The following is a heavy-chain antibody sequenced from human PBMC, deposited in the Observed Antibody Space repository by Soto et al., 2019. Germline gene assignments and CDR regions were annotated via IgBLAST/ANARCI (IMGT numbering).Heavy chain of an antibody. V-gene: IGHV1-18*01. CDR1: GYTFRNFG. CDR3: ARENSYFDY. CDR2: ISAYNANA. J-gene: IGHJ4*02. Sequence: QIQLLQSGAEVKKPGASVKVTCKASGYTFRNFGISWVRQAPGQGLEWMGWISAYNANANYAQKFQGRLTMTADTSTSTDYMGLRSLRSDDTAVYYCARENSYFDYWGQGTLVTVSS.